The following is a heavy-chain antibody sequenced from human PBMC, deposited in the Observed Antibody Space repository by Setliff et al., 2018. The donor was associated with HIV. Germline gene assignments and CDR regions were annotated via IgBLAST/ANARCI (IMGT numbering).Heavy chain of an antibody. CDR1: GYTFTNYG. CDR3: ARDFSGQQLVGGWFDP. Sequence: ASVKVSCKASGYTFTNYGISWVRQAPGQGLEWMGWISAYNGNTNYAEKFQGRVTMTIDTSTSTAYLELRSLRSDDTAVYYCARDFSGQQLVGGWFDPWGQGTLVTVS. J-gene: IGHJ5*02. CDR2: ISAYNGNT. V-gene: IGHV1-18*01. D-gene: IGHD6-13*01.